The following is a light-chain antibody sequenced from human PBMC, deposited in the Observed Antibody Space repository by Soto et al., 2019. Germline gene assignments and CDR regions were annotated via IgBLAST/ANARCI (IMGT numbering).Light chain of an antibody. CDR3: QQYNTWPPIT. CDR2: GAS. Sequence: EIVFTHSPGTLSMSPVYRSTLSCMSSQSVGTNVALFQQRPGQPPRLLIYGASTRATGIPARFSGSGSGTEVTLTISSLQSEDFAVYYCQQYNTWPPITFGQGTRLEIK. J-gene: IGKJ5*01. V-gene: IGKV3-15*01. CDR1: QSVGTN.